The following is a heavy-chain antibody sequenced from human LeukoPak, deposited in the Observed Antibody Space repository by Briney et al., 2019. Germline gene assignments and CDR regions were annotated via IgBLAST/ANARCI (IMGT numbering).Heavy chain of an antibody. CDR2: INHSGST. CDR3: ARDSYGDYAEGGE. V-gene: IGHV4-34*01. CDR1: GGSFSDYY. J-gene: IGHJ4*02. Sequence: PSETLSLTCGVYGGSFSDYYWSWIRQPPGKGLEWIGVINHSGSTNYNPSLKSRVTISVDTSKNQFSLKVNSVTAADTAVYYCARDSYGDYAEGGEWGQGTLVTVSS. D-gene: IGHD4-17*01.